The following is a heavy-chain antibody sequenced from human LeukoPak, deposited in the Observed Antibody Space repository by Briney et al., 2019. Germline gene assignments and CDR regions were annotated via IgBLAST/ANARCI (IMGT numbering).Heavy chain of an antibody. V-gene: IGHV3-11*01. CDR3: ARDSIPKMATVVDS. Sequence: PGGSLRLSCEASGFNFSDFYMNWIRQAPGKGLEGVAYISPRGRTSYYADSVRGRFTVSRDNAKNTLFLQMTSLSADDTAIYYCARDSIPKMATVVDSWGQGTLVIVSS. CDR1: GFNFSDFY. J-gene: IGHJ4*02. D-gene: IGHD2-21*01. CDR2: ISPRGRTS.